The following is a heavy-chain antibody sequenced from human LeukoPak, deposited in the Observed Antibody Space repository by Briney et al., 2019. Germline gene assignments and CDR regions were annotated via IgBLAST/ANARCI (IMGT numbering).Heavy chain of an antibody. J-gene: IGHJ4*02. CDR2: IRYDGSNK. Sequence: GGSLRLSCAPSGFTFSSFGMHWVRHAPDKGLEWVAFIRYDGSNKYYADSVKGRFTISRDNSKNTLYLQMNSLRVEDTAVYYCAKVDVNCSGCSCDPPYFDLWGQGTLVSVSS. D-gene: IGHD2-15*01. CDR1: GFTFSSFG. V-gene: IGHV3-30*02. CDR3: AKVDVNCSGCSCDPPYFDL.